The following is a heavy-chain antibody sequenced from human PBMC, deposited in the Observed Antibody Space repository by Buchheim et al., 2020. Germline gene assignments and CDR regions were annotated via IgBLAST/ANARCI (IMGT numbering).Heavy chain of an antibody. CDR1: GGSISSYY. CDR2: IHYSRST. J-gene: IGHJ4*02. CDR3: ARQGHYGDYDN. Sequence: QVQLQESGPGLVKPSETLSLTCTVSGGSISSYYWSWIRQPPGGGLECIAYIHYSRSTNYNPSLKSRVTISVDTSKHQFSLKVSSVTAADTAVYYCARQGHYGDYDNWGQGTL. V-gene: IGHV4-59*08. D-gene: IGHD4-17*01.